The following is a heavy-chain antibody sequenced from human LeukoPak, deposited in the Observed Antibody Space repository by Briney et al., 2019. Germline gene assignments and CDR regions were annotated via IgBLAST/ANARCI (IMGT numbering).Heavy chain of an antibody. CDR2: INSDGRIT. V-gene: IGHV3-74*01. CDR1: GFTFSSYW. CDR3: ARAPPSVWFGDPRTNVYGIDV. Sequence: GGSLRFSCGAPGFTFSSYWMHWGRKAPGKGVVWVSRINSDGRITSYADSVKGRFTISRDNAENTLSLHMNRLRADDTAVYYSARAPPSVWFGDPRTNVYGIDVWGQGTTVTVSS. D-gene: IGHD3-10*01. J-gene: IGHJ6*02.